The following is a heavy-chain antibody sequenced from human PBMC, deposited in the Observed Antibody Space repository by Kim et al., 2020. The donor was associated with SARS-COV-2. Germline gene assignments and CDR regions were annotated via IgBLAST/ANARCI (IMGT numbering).Heavy chain of an antibody. V-gene: IGHV1-69*06. Sequence: SVKVSCKASGGTFSSYAISWVRQAPGQGLEWMGGIIPIFGTANYAQKFQGRVTITADKSTSTAYMELSSLRSEDTAVYYCARGGSEYYYDSSGYSNDAFDIWGQGTMVTVSS. CDR2: IIPIFGTA. J-gene: IGHJ3*02. CDR3: ARGGSEYYYDSSGYSNDAFDI. D-gene: IGHD3-22*01. CDR1: GGTFSSYA.